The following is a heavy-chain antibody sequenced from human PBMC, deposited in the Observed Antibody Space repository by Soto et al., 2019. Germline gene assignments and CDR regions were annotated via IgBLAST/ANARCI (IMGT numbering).Heavy chain of an antibody. J-gene: IGHJ4*02. CDR2: INHSGST. CDR1: GGSFSGYY. CDR3: ARTRITIFGVVIPYYFDY. D-gene: IGHD3-3*01. Sequence: SETLSLTCAVYGGSFSGYYWGWIRQPPGKGLEWIGEINHSGSTNYNPSLKSRVTISVDTSKNQFSLKLSSVTAADTAVYYCARTRITIFGVVIPYYFDYWGQGTLVTVSS. V-gene: IGHV4-34*01.